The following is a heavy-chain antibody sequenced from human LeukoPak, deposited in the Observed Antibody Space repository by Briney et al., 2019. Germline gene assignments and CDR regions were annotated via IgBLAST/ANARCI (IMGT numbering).Heavy chain of an antibody. D-gene: IGHD3-10*01. CDR1: GGSFSGYY. CDR2: INHSGST. J-gene: IGHJ5*02. Sequence: PSETLSLTCAVYGGSFSGYYWSWIRQPPGKGLEWIGEINHSGSTNYNPSLKSRVTISVDTSKNQFSLKLSSVTAADTAVYYCARGVVRGVSWFDPWAREPWSPSPQ. CDR3: ARGVVRGVSWFDP. V-gene: IGHV4-34*01.